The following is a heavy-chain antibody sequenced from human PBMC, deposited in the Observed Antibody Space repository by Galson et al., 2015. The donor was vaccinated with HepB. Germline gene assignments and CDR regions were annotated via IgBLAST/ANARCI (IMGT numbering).Heavy chain of an antibody. CDR2: IIPILGIA. V-gene: IGHV1-69*02. CDR1: GGTFSSYT. D-gene: IGHD6-13*01. Sequence: SVKVSCKASGGTFSSYTISWVRQAPGQGLEWMGRIIPILGIANYAQKFQGRVTITADKSTSTAYMELSSLRSEDTAVYYCARRSVAAAGSGGFDYWGQGSLVTVSS. CDR3: ARRSVAAAGSGGFDY. J-gene: IGHJ4*02.